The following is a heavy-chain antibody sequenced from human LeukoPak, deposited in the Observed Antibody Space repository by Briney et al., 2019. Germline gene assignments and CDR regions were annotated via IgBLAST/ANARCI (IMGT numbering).Heavy chain of an antibody. Sequence: PSETLSLTCTVSGGSISSYYWSWIRQPAGKGLEWIGRIYTSGSTNYNPSLKSRVTMSVDTSKNQFSLKLSSVTAADTAVYYCARDNPLGGVVVAATDYYGMDVWGQGTTVTVSS. CDR2: IYTSGST. CDR1: GGSISSYY. J-gene: IGHJ6*02. V-gene: IGHV4-4*07. D-gene: IGHD2-15*01. CDR3: ARDNPLGGVVVAATDYYGMDV.